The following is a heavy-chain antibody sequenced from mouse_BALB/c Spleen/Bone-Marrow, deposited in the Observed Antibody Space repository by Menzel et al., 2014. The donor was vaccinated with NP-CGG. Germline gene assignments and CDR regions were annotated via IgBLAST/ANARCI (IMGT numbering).Heavy chain of an antibody. CDR2: ISSGGSYT. J-gene: IGHJ3*01. CDR3: ARQGLRQARFAY. CDR1: GFTFSSYA. Sequence: EVHLVESGGGLVKPGGSLKLSCAASGFTFSSYAMSWVRQTPEKRLEWVATISSGGSYTYYPDSVKGRFTISRDNAKNTLYLQMSSLRSEDTAMYYCARQGLRQARFAYWGQGTLVTVSA. V-gene: IGHV5-9-3*01. D-gene: IGHD2-2*01.